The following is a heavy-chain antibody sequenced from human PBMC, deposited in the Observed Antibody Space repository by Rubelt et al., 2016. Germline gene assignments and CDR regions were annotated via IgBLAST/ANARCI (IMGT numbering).Heavy chain of an antibody. CDR1: GFSLTNYW. CDR2: IHSGGST. V-gene: IGHV3-66*01. CDR3: ARDRSYPQNWFDP. J-gene: IGHJ5*02. Sequence: EEQLVESGGGLVQPGGSLRLSCAASGFSLTNYWMHWVRQAPGKGLEWVSIIHSGGSTYYADSVKGRFTISRDNSENTLYLQNNSLGAEDTAVYYCARDRSYPQNWFDPWGQGTLVTVSS. D-gene: IGHD1-26*01.